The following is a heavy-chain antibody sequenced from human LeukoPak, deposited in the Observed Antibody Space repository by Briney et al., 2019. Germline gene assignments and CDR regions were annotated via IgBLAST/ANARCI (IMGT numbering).Heavy chain of an antibody. V-gene: IGHV3-30-3*01. Sequence: GGSLRLSCAASGFTFSSYAMHWVRQAPGKGLEWVAVISYDGSNKYYADSVKGRFTISRDNSKNTLYLQMNSLRAEDTAVYYRAREKGGSRPDAFDIWGQGTMVTVSS. CDR3: AREKGGSRPDAFDI. J-gene: IGHJ3*02. CDR1: GFTFSSYA. D-gene: IGHD1-26*01. CDR2: ISYDGSNK.